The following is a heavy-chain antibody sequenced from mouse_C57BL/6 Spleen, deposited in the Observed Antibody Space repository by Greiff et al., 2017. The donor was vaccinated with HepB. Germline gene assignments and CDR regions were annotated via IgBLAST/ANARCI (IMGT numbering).Heavy chain of an antibody. CDR2: INPSTGGT. D-gene: IGHD4-1*01. V-gene: IGHV1-42*01. J-gene: IGHJ2*01. Sequence: EVKLVESGPELVKPGASVKISCKASGYSFTGYYMNWVKQSPEKSLEWIGEINPSTGGTTYNQKFKAKATLTVDKSSSTAYMQLKSLTSEDSAVYYCARRGTNWDYFDYWGQGTTLTVSS. CDR1: GYSFTGYY. CDR3: ARRGTNWDYFDY.